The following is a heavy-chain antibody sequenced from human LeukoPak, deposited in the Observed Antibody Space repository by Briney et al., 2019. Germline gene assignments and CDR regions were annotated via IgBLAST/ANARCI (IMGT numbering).Heavy chain of an antibody. J-gene: IGHJ6*02. V-gene: IGHV5-51*01. CDR1: GYSFTSHW. CDR3: ARHRSPGWAGIEYDGMDV. Sequence: GESLKISCKGCGYSFTSHWISWVRQMPGKGLECMGIIYPDDSDIRYSPSFLGQVTISADKSTSAAYLHWSSLKASDTAMYYCARHRSPGWAGIEYDGMDVWGQGTTVTVSS. CDR2: IYPDDSDI. D-gene: IGHD3-16*01.